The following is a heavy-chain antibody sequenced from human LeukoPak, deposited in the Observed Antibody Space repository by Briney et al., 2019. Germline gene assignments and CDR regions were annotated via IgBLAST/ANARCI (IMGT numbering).Heavy chain of an antibody. Sequence: VRVACKAAGYPFTSYYMHWVRQAPGQGLEWMGIINPRGGSISYAQKFQGRVTMPRDTSTSTVYMELSSLRSEDTAVYYCARDPPYDTSGYYFDYWGQGTLVT. D-gene: IGHD3-22*01. CDR3: ARDPPYDTSGYYFDY. CDR1: GYPFTSYY. CDR2: INPRGGSI. J-gene: IGHJ4*02. V-gene: IGHV1-46*01.